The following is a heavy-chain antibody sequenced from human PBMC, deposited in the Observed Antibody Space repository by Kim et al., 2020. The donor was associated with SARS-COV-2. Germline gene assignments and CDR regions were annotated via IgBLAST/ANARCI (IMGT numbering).Heavy chain of an antibody. CDR2: IIPIFGTA. CDR3: ARDSGWRTRLVWYYSMDV. D-gene: IGHD2-15*01. Sequence: SVKVSCKASGGTFSSYAISWVRQAPGQGLEWMGGIIPIFGTANYAQKFQGRVTITADESTSTAYMELSSLRSEDTAVYYCARDSGWRTRLVWYYSMDVWGQGTTVTVSS. CDR1: GGTFSSYA. J-gene: IGHJ6*02. V-gene: IGHV1-69*13.